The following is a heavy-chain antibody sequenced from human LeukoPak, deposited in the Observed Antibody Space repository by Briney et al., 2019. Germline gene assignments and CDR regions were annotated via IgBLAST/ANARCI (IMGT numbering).Heavy chain of an antibody. Sequence: GGSLRLSCAASGFTFSSYGMHWVRQAPGKGLEWVAVISYDGSNKYYADSVKGRFTISRDNSKNTLYLQMNSLRAEDTAVYYCAKDRSGSGLFDYWGQGTLVTVSS. CDR3: AKDRSGSGLFDY. J-gene: IGHJ4*02. V-gene: IGHV3-30*18. CDR1: GFTFSSYG. CDR2: ISYDGSNK. D-gene: IGHD1-26*01.